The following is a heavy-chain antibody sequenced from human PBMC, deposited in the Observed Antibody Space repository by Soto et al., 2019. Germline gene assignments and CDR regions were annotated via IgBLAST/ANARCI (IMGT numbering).Heavy chain of an antibody. J-gene: IGHJ5*02. Sequence: GGSLRLSCAASGFTFSIYSMNWVRQAPGKGLEWVSYIMPGSSHIFYADSVKGRFTISRDNAKNSLYLQMNSLRAEDTAVYYCARHPERIAEIGWFDPWGQGTLVTVSS. CDR2: IMPGSSHI. CDR1: GFTFSIYS. V-gene: IGHV3-48*01. D-gene: IGHD6-13*01. CDR3: ARHPERIAEIGWFDP.